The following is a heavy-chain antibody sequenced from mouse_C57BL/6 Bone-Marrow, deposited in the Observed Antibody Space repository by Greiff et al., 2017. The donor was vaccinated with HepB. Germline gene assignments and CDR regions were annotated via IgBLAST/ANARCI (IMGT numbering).Heavy chain of an antibody. V-gene: IGHV1-59*01. CDR1: GYTFTSYW. J-gene: IGHJ1*03. CDR2: IDPSDSYT. CDR3: ARDRRYWYFDV. Sequence: VQLQQPGAELVRPGTSVKLSCKASGYTFTSYWMHWVKQRPGQGLEWIGVIDPSDSYTNYNQKFKGKATLTVDTSSSTAYMQLSSLTSEDSAVYYCARDRRYWYFDVWGTGTTVTVSS.